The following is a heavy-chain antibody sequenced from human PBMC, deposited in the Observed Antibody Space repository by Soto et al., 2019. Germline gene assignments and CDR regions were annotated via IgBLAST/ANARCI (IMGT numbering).Heavy chain of an antibody. D-gene: IGHD6-19*01. CDR3: ARDSPYSSGSPWFDP. V-gene: IGHV4-59*01. CDR2: IYYSGST. CDR1: GGSISSYY. J-gene: IGHJ5*02. Sequence: SETLSLTCTVSGGSISSYYWSWIRQPPGKGLEWIGYIYYSGSTNYNPSLKSRVTISVDTSKNQFSLKLSSVTAADTAVYYCARDSPYSSGSPWFDPWGQGTLVTVSS.